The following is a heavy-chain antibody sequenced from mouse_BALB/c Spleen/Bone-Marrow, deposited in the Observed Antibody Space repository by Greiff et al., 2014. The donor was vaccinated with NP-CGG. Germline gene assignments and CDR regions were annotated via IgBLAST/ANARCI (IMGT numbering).Heavy chain of an antibody. D-gene: IGHD4-1*01. CDR3: ARGGRLTGYYFDY. CDR2: IYPGDGDT. Sequence: QVQLQQSGAELVRPGSSVKISCKASGYAFSSYWMNWVKQRPGQGLEWIGQIYPGDGDTNYNGNFKDKATLTTDKSSTTAYMQLSSLTSGDSAVYFCARGGRLTGYYFDYWGQSTTLTVSS. CDR1: GYAFSSYW. V-gene: IGHV1-80*01. J-gene: IGHJ2*01.